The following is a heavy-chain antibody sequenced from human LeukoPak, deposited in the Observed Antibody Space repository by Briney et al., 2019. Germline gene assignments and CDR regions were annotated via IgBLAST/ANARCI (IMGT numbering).Heavy chain of an antibody. V-gene: IGHV3-21*01. J-gene: IGHJ4*02. Sequence: KTGGSLRLSCAASGFTFSSYSMNWVRQAPGKGLEWGSSISSSSSYIYYADSVKGRFTISRANAKNSLYLQMNSLRAEDTAVYYCARATLPLGYFDYWGQGTLVTVSS. CDR1: GFTFSSYS. CDR3: ARATLPLGYFDY. CDR2: ISSSSSYI.